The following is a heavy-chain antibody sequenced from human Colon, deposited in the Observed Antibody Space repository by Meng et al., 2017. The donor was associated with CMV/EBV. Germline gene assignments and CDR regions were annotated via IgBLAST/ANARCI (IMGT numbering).Heavy chain of an antibody. CDR1: GYTFTTYG. CDR3: AKENDSSGYSPYYFDY. D-gene: IGHD3-22*01. CDR2: ISAYSGNT. V-gene: IGHV1-18*01. Sequence: ASVKVSCKASGYTFTTYGLSWVRQAPGQGLEWMGWISAYSGNTNYAQKLQGRVTMTTDTSTSTAYMELRSLRSDDTAVYYCAKENDSSGYSPYYFDYWGQGTLVTVS. J-gene: IGHJ4*02.